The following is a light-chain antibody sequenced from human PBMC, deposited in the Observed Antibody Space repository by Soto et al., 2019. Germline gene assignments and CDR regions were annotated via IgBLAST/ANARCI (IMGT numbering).Light chain of an antibody. V-gene: IGKV3-20*01. CDR1: QSVSDSY. CDR3: QRYGTSAL. CDR2: AS. Sequence: EIVLTQSPGTLFLSPGERATLSCRASQSVSDSYLAWYQQKPGQAPRLLIYASSRATGIPDRFSGSGSGTDCTLTISRLEPEDFAVYYCQRYGTSALFGPGTKVDIK. J-gene: IGKJ3*01.